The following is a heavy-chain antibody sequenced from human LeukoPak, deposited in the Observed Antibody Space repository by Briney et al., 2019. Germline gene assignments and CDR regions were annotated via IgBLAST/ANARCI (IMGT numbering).Heavy chain of an antibody. Sequence: SQTLSLTCTVSGGSISSYYWSWIRQPPGKGLEWIGYIYYSGSTNYNPSLKSRVTLSVDTSKNQFSLKLSSVTAADTAVYYCASLAAAGTVEFDYWGQGTLVTVSS. V-gene: IGHV4-59*01. CDR2: IYYSGST. J-gene: IGHJ4*02. CDR1: GGSISSYY. CDR3: ASLAAAGTVEFDY. D-gene: IGHD6-13*01.